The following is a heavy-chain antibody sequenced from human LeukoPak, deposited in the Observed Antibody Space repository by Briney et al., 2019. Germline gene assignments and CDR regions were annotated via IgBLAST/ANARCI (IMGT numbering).Heavy chain of an antibody. CDR3: ARQIEVAGKGGFDY. J-gene: IGHJ4*02. CDR2: TYTTGST. CDR1: GGSISSYY. D-gene: IGHD6-19*01. Sequence: SETLSLTCTVSGGSISSYYWTWIRQPAGKGLEWIGRTYTTGSTNYNPSLNSRDTMSVDTSKNQFSLKLSSVTAADTAVYYCARQIEVAGKGGFDYWGQGTLVTVSS. V-gene: IGHV4-4*07.